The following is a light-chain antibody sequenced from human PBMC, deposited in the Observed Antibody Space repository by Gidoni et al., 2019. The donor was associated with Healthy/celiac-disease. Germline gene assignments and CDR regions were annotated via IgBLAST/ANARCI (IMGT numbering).Light chain of an antibody. J-gene: IGKJ4*01. CDR2: AAS. Sequence: DIQMTQSPSSLSASVGDRVTITCRASQSISSYLNWYQQKPGKAPKLLIYAASSLQSGVPSRFSGSGSGIDFTLTISSLHPEDFATYYCQQSYSTPQLTFGGGPKVEIK. CDR1: QSISSY. CDR3: QQSYSTPQLT. V-gene: IGKV1-39*01.